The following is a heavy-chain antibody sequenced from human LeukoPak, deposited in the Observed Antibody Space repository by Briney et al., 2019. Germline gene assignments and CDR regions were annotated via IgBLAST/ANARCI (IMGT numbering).Heavy chain of an antibody. CDR3: ASLKNSYDSSGYLVTDAFDI. J-gene: IGHJ3*02. Sequence: ASVKVSCKASGGTFSTYAISWVRQAPGQGLEWMGGIIPIFETTNYAQKFQGRVTITADKSTSTAYMELRSLRSDDTAVYYCASLKNSYDSSGYLVTDAFDIWGQGTMVTVSS. CDR2: IIPIFETT. CDR1: GGTFSTYA. D-gene: IGHD3-22*01. V-gene: IGHV1-69*06.